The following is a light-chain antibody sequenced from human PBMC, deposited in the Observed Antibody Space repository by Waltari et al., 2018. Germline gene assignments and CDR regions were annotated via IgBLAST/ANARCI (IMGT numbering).Light chain of an antibody. CDR2: WAA. Sequence: DIVLTQSPDSLAVSLGERATINCKSSQSVLYSPNNKNYLGWFQQKTGQPPKLLIYWAAMRESGVPDRFSGSGSGTDFTLTISSLQPEDFATYYCQQLNSYPLTFGGGTKLEIK. CDR1: QSVLYSPNNKNY. J-gene: IGKJ4*01. CDR3: QQLNSYPLT. V-gene: IGKV4-1*01.